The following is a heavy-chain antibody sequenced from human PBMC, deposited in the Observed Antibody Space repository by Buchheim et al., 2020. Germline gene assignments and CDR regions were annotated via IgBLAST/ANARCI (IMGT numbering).Heavy chain of an antibody. CDR3: SSEQGNDSFDI. V-gene: IGHV1-46*03. J-gene: IGHJ3*02. CDR1: GYTFTNYY. CDR2: INPGGGST. Sequence: QVQLVQSGAEVKKPGASVKISCKASGYTFTNYYMHWVRQAPGQGLEWMGIINPGGGSTTYAPKFQGRVSMNRDTTTSKVYMELSSLRSDDTAVYYCSSEQGNDSFDIWGQGT.